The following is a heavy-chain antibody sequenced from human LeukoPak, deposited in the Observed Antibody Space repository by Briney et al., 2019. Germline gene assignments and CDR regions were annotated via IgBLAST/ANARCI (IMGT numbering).Heavy chain of an antibody. J-gene: IGHJ4*02. D-gene: IGHD3-22*01. CDR3: ARARYDSSGYYPVPFDY. CDR1: GYSISSGYY. Sequence: PSETLSLTCAVSGYSISSGYYWGWIRQPPGKGLEWIGSIYHSGSTYYNPSLKSRVTISVDTSKNQFSLKLSSVTAADTAVYYCARARYDSSGYYPVPFDYWGQGTLVTVSS. V-gene: IGHV4-38-2*01. CDR2: IYHSGST.